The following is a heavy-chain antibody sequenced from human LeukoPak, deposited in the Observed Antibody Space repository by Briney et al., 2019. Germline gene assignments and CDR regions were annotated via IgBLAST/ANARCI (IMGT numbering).Heavy chain of an antibody. CDR3: AKSSSSWRVY. CDR1: GFTFSSYG. V-gene: IGHV3-30*18. Sequence: PGGSLRLSCAASGFTFSSYGMHWVRQAPGKGLEWVAVISYDGSNKYYADSEKGRFTISTANSKNTLYLKMNSLRAEDTAVYYCAKSSSSWRVYWGQGTLVTVSS. J-gene: IGHJ4*02. CDR2: ISYDGSNK. D-gene: IGHD6-13*01.